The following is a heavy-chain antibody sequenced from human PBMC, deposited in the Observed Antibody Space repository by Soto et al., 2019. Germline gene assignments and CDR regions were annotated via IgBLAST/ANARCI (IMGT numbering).Heavy chain of an antibody. CDR1: GDSVSSNSAA. CDR2: TYYRSKWYY. CDR3: ARIHSSSSGDVDV. D-gene: IGHD6-6*01. J-gene: IGHJ6*02. Sequence: SPTLSLTCAISGDSVSSNSAAWNWIRQYPSRGLEWLGRTYYRSKWYYGYAVAVKSRNTINPGTSKNQFSLQLISVTPEDTAVYYCARIHSSSSGDVDVWSQGTTVTV. V-gene: IGHV6-1*01.